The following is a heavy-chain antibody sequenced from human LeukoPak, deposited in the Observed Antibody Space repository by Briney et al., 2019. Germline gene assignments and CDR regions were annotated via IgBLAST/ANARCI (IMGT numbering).Heavy chain of an antibody. Sequence: ASVKVSCKASGGTFSSYAISWVRQAPGQGLEWMGRIIPILGIANYAQKFQGRVTITADKSTSTAYMELSSLRSDDTAVYYCARVGYYDFWSGSYYYYYGMDVWGQGTTVTVSS. J-gene: IGHJ6*02. D-gene: IGHD3-3*01. V-gene: IGHV1-69*04. CDR1: GGTFSSYA. CDR2: IIPILGIA. CDR3: ARVGYYDFWSGSYYYYYGMDV.